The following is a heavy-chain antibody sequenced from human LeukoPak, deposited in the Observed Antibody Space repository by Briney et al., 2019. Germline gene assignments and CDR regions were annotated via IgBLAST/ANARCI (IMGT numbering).Heavy chain of an antibody. Sequence: GGSLRLSCAASGFTFSSYAMSWVRQAPGKGLEWVSAISGSGGSTYYADSVKGRFTISRDNSKNTLYLQMNSLRAEDTAVYYCAKDGPAAAGTYYYYGMDVWGQGTTVTVSS. CDR2: ISGSGGST. CDR1: GFTFSSYA. J-gene: IGHJ6*02. D-gene: IGHD6-13*01. CDR3: AKDGPAAAGTYYYYGMDV. V-gene: IGHV3-23*01.